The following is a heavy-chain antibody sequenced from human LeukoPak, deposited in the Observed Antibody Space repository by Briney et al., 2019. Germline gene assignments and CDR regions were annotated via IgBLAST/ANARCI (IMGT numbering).Heavy chain of an antibody. Sequence: GGSLRLSCATSEFTFSSYGMHWVRQAPGKGLEWVAVISYDGSDKYYADSVKGRFTISRDDSKNTAYLQMNSLRAEDTAVYYCAKDAKSYYGSGSPDYWGQGTLVTVSS. D-gene: IGHD3-10*01. CDR2: ISYDGSDK. CDR1: EFTFSSYG. V-gene: IGHV3-30*18. CDR3: AKDAKSYYGSGSPDY. J-gene: IGHJ4*02.